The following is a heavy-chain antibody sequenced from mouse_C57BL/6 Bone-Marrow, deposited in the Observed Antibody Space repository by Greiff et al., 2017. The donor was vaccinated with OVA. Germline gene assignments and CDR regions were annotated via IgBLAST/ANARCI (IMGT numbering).Heavy chain of an antibody. CDR3: ARIEALYYGSSYAMDY. Sequence: QVTLKVSGPGILQPSQTLSLTCSFSGFSLSTFGMGVGWIRQPSGRGLEWLAHIWWDDDKYYNPALKSRLTISKDTSKNQVFLEIANVDTADTATYYCARIEALYYGSSYAMDYWGQGTSVTVSS. CDR2: IWWDDDK. CDR1: GFSLSTFGMG. V-gene: IGHV8-8*01. J-gene: IGHJ4*01. D-gene: IGHD1-1*01.